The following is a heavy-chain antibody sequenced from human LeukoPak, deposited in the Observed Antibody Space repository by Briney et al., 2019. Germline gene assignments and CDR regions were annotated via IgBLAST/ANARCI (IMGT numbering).Heavy chain of an antibody. Sequence: SETLSLTCAVYGGSFSGHYWNWIRQPPGKGLQWIGEINHRGVANYNPSLKSRVSISEDTSENQFSLTVNSVTAADTALYFCARGAVSGRFGDYFYYMDVWGKGTTVTVSS. CDR2: INHRGVA. D-gene: IGHD3-3*01. CDR3: ARGAVSGRFGDYFYYMDV. CDR1: GGSFSGHY. V-gene: IGHV4-34*01. J-gene: IGHJ6*03.